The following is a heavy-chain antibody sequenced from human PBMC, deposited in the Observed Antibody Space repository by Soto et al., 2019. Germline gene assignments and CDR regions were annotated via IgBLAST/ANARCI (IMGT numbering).Heavy chain of an antibody. CDR1: VGTFSSYT. J-gene: IGHJ4*02. CDR2: IIPMFGIA. V-gene: IGHV1-69*02. Sequence: QVQLVQSGAEVKKPGSSVKVSCKASVGTFSSYTISWVRQSPGQGLEWMGRIIPMFGIANYAQKFQGRVTITADKSTSTAYMELSCLRSEDTAVYYCARGYGDSHDYWGQGTLVTVSS. CDR3: ARGYGDSHDY. D-gene: IGHD4-17*01.